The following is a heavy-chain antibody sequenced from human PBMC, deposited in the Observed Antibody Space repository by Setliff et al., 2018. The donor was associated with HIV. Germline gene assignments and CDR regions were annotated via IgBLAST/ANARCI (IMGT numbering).Heavy chain of an antibody. J-gene: IGHJ4*02. D-gene: IGHD4-17*01. V-gene: IGHV3-7*01. Sequence: PGGSLRLSCAASGYTFSSYWMAWVRQCPGKGLEWVANINQDGSEKNYVDSVKGRFTISRDNAKNSLFLQMNSLRAEDTAVYYCARGQTSVTLQFDHWGQGTLVTVS. CDR2: INQDGSEK. CDR3: ARGQTSVTLQFDH. CDR1: GYTFSSYW.